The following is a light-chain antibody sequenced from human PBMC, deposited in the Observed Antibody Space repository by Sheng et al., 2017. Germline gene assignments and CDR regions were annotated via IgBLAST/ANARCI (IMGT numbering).Light chain of an antibody. J-gene: IGKJ1*01. V-gene: IGKV3-15*01. CDR2: GAS. CDR3: LQYNEWPRT. CDR1: QSVSNN. Sequence: ETVMTQSPGTLSVSPGERATVSCRASQSVSNNIAWYQQRPGQAPRLLIYGASTRATGIPARSVAVGLGQSSLSTISSLQSEDFAFYYCLQYNEWPRTFGQGTKVEVK.